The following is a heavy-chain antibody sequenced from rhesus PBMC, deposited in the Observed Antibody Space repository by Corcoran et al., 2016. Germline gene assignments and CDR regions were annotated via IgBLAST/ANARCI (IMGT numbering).Heavy chain of an antibody. Sequence: QVQLVQSGAEVKKPGSSVKVSCKASGYTFTDYYMHRVRQAPRQGLKWMGRINPYKCNTKYAQKFHGRVTMPSDTSTSTAYMELSSLRSEDTAVYYCARDSPYRDKYFDLWGPGTPITISS. V-gene: IGHV1S2*01. CDR3: ARDSPYRDKYFDL. D-gene: IGHD4-23*01. CDR1: GYTFTDYY. CDR2: INPYKCNT. J-gene: IGHJ2*01.